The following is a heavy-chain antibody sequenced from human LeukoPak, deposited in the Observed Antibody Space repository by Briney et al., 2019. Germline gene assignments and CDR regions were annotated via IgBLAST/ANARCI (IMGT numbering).Heavy chain of an antibody. CDR1: GGSISSSSYY. J-gene: IGHJ4*02. V-gene: IGHV4-39*01. D-gene: IGHD6-19*01. CDR2: IYYSGST. CDR3: GGSGWSRAYYFDY. Sequence: SETLSLTCIVSGGSISSSSYYWGWIRQPPGKGLEWIGSIYYSGSTYYNPSLKSRVTISVDTSKNQFSLKLSSVTAADTAVYCCGGSGWSRAYYFDYWGQGTLVTVSS.